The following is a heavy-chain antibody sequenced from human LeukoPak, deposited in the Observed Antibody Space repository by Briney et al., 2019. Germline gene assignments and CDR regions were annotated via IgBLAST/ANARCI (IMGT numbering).Heavy chain of an antibody. CDR3: AELGITMIGGV. D-gene: IGHD3-10*02. CDR1: GFTFSVYS. J-gene: IGHJ6*04. CDR2: ISSSSIYR. Sequence: GGSLRLSCAASGFTFSVYSMNWVRQAPGKGLEWVSSISSSSIYRYYGDSVKGRFTISRDNAKNSLYLQMNSLRAEDTAVYYCAELGITMIGGVWGKGTTVTISS. V-gene: IGHV3-21*01.